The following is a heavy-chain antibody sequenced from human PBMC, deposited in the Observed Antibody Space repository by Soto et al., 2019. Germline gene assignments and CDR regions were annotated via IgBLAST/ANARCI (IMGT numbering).Heavy chain of an antibody. D-gene: IGHD2-2*01. CDR1: GFTFSDYY. CDR2: ISSSSSYT. CDR3: ARARRIVVVPAALNFDY. J-gene: IGHJ4*02. Sequence: GGSLRLSCAASGFTFSDYYMSWIRQAPGKGLEWVSYISSSSSYTNYADSVKGRFTISRDNAKNSLYLQMNSLRAEDTAVYYCARARRIVVVPAALNFDYWGQGTLVTVSS. V-gene: IGHV3-11*06.